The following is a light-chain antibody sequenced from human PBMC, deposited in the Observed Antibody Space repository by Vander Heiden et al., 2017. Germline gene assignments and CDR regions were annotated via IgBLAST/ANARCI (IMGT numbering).Light chain of an antibody. J-gene: IGKJ4*01. CDR2: LGS. CDR3: MQALQTPQT. V-gene: IGKV2-28*01. CDR1: PCHAHSNVYNY. Sequence: IVVAQSPLPLPLTSGEPAARACSSSPCHAHSNVYNYLDWYLQKPGQSPQLLIYLGSNRASGVPDRFSGSGSGTDFTLTISSVEAEDVGVYYCMQALQTPQTFGGGTKVEIK.